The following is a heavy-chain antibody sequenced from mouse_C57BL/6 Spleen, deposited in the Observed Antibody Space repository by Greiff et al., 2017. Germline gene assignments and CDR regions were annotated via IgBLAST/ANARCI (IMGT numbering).Heavy chain of an antibody. CDR1: GYTFTSYW. CDR3: ARGYYGSSDVYFDY. V-gene: IGHV1-69*01. Sequence: QVQLQQPGAELVMPGASVKLSCKASGYTFTSYWMHWVKQRPGQGLEWIGEIDPSDSYTNYNQKFKGKSTLTVDKSSSTAYMQLSSLTSEDSAVYYCARGYYGSSDVYFDYWGQGTTLTVSS. J-gene: IGHJ2*01. CDR2: IDPSDSYT. D-gene: IGHD1-1*01.